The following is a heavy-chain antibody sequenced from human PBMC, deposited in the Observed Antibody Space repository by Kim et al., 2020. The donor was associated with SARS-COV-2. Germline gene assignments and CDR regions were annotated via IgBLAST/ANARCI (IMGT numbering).Heavy chain of an antibody. Sequence: GGSLRLSCAASGFTFSTYTMTWVRQVPGKGLEWVSSINRGSSHIDDADSLRGRFTISRDNAKNTLYLQMSSLRAEDTAIYYCAREGLTVAATRWDFAYWG. V-gene: IGHV3-21*01. CDR3: AREGLTVAATRWDFAY. CDR2: INRGSSHI. D-gene: IGHD6-19*01. J-gene: IGHJ4*01. CDR1: GFTFSTYT.